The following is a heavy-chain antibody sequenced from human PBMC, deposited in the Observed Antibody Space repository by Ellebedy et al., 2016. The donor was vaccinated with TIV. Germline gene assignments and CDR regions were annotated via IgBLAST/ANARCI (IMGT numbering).Heavy chain of an antibody. D-gene: IGHD6-13*01. CDR2: ISYSGST. Sequence: MPSETLSLTCAVYGGSFSGYYWSWIRQPPGKGLEWIGYISYSGSTNYNPSLQSRITISVDTSKNHFSLKLSSVTAADTAVYYCARVVWQQPVSYAFDIWGQGTMVTVSS. CDR1: GGSFSGYY. V-gene: IGHV4-59*01. J-gene: IGHJ3*02. CDR3: ARVVWQQPVSYAFDI.